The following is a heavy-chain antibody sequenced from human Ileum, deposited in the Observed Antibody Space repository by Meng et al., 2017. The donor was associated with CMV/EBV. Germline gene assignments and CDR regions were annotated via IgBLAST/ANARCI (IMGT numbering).Heavy chain of an antibody. CDR1: GFPFGAYY. Sequence: RLACAASGFPFGAYYMTWVRQAPGKGLEWVSYIPGSGDIIYYADSVKGRFTISRDNAKSSLYLEINSLRAEDTAVYYCARGNYGFDYWGQGTLVTSPQ. J-gene: IGHJ4*02. V-gene: IGHV3-11*01. CDR2: IPGSGDII. CDR3: ARGNYGFDY. D-gene: IGHD4-17*01.